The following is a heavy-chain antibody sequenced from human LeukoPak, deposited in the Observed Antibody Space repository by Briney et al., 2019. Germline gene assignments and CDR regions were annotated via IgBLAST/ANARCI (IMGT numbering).Heavy chain of an antibody. Sequence: GGSLRLSCAASGFTFSSYWMSWVRQAPGKGLEWVANIKQDGSEKYYVDSVKGRFTISRDNAKNSLYLQMNSLRAEDTAVYYCAGDGPPQYYDFWSGYYLGNYYYYGMDVWGQGTTVTVSS. J-gene: IGHJ6*02. CDR3: AGDGPPQYYDFWSGYYLGNYYYYGMDV. D-gene: IGHD3-3*01. CDR1: GFTFSSYW. CDR2: IKQDGSEK. V-gene: IGHV3-7*01.